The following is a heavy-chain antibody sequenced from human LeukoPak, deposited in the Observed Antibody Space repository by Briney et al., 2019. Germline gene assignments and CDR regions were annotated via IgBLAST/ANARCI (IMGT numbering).Heavy chain of an antibody. CDR2: ISSSSSYI. CDR1: GFTFSSYS. CDR3: AREAGYCSSTSCYSPRYYYMDV. J-gene: IGHJ6*03. D-gene: IGHD2-2*01. Sequence: PGGSLRLSCAASGFTFSSYSMNWVRQAPGKGLEWVSSISSSSSYIYYADSVKGRFTISRDNAKNSLYLQMNSLRAEDTAVYYCAREAGYCSSTSCYSPRYYYMDVWGKGTTVTVSS. V-gene: IGHV3-21*01.